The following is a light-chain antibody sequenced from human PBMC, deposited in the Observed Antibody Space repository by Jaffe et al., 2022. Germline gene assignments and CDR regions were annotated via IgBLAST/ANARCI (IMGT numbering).Light chain of an antibody. Sequence: DIVMTQSPDSLAVSLGERATINCKSSQSVFHYSHNKNSVVWYQQKPGQPPKLLIYWASTRASGVPDRFSGSESGTDFTLTISSLQAEDVAVYYCQQFYNSPLSFGGGTKVEIK. CDR3: QQFYNSPLS. CDR1: QSVFHYSHNKNS. J-gene: IGKJ4*01. CDR2: WAS. V-gene: IGKV4-1*01.